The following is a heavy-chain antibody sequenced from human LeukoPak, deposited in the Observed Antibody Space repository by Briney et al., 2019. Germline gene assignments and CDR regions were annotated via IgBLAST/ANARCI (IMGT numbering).Heavy chain of an antibody. CDR3: ARGHPLNDYSFDY. Sequence: SETLSLTCTVSGGSINNYYWSWVRQPPGAGLEWLAYIYYTGSTNYNPSLKTRLTISVDTSKNQFSLRLNSVTAADTAVYYCARGHPLNDYSFDYWGQGTLVTVSS. CDR1: GGSINNYY. D-gene: IGHD4-11*01. J-gene: IGHJ4*02. CDR2: IYYTGST. V-gene: IGHV4-59*08.